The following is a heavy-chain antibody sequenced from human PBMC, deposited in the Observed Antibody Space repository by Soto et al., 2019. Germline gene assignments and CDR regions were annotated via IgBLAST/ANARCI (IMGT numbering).Heavy chain of an antibody. Sequence: SETLSLTCAVYGGSFSGYYWSWIRQPPGKGLEWIGEINHSGSTNYNPSLKSRVTISVDTSKNQFSLKLSSVTAADTAVYYCARWYSSSVGNWFDPWGQGTMVRVSA. V-gene: IGHV4-34*01. CDR1: GGSFSGYY. CDR3: ARWYSSSVGNWFDP. J-gene: IGHJ5*02. D-gene: IGHD6-13*01. CDR2: INHSGST.